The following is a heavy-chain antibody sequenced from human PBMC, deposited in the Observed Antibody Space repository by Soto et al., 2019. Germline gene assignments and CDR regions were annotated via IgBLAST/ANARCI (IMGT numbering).Heavy chain of an antibody. D-gene: IGHD3-10*01. J-gene: IGHJ1*01. Sequence: HPCWCMRLSGASCGVSVNSNWVPLSLKTPGKGLVWVSRINPEETTTTYADPMEGRFTISRDNAKSTLYLQMNSLRVEDTAVYYCTRDTFGAREYWSQGTLVT. CDR3: TRDTFGAREY. CDR2: INPEETTT. CDR1: GVSVNSNW. V-gene: IGHV3-74*01.